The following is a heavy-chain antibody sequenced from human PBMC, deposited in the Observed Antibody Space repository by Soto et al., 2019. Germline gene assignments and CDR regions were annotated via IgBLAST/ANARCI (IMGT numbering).Heavy chain of an antibody. D-gene: IGHD6-19*01. J-gene: IGHJ4*02. Sequence: SETLSLTCTVSGGSIISSSYYWVWIRQPPGKGLEWIGSIYYSGSTYYNPSLKSRVTISVDTSKNQFSLKLSSVTAADTAVYYCAREIAVAGKFDYWGQGTLVTVSS. CDR3: AREIAVAGKFDY. V-gene: IGHV4-39*02. CDR2: IYYSGST. CDR1: GGSIISSSYY.